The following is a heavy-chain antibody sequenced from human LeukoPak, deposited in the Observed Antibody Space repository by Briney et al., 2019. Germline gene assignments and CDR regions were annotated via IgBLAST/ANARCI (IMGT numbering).Heavy chain of an antibody. CDR1: GFTFSDYS. V-gene: IGHV3-48*01. Sequence: GGSLRLACAASGFTFSDYSMNWVRQAPGKGLEWISYIGIDSGNTNYADSVKGRFTISGDKAKNSLYLQMNSLRVEDTAVYYCARDYKYAFDNWGQGTLVTVSS. CDR3: ARDYKYAFDN. D-gene: IGHD5-24*01. J-gene: IGHJ4*02. CDR2: IGIDSGNT.